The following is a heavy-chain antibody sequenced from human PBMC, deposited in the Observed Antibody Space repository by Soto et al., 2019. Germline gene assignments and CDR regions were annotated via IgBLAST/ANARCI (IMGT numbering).Heavy chain of an antibody. V-gene: IGHV4-59*01. J-gene: IGHJ4*02. D-gene: IGHD2-15*01. Sequence: SETLSLTCTVSGGSIISGYWSWIRQPPGKGLEWIGYISYSGNTNYNPSLKSRVTMSVGTPKNQFSLRLSSVTTAGTAVYYCAGLRGYAGSPIDYWGQGTLVTVSS. CDR1: GGSIISGY. CDR2: ISYSGNT. CDR3: AGLRGYAGSPIDY.